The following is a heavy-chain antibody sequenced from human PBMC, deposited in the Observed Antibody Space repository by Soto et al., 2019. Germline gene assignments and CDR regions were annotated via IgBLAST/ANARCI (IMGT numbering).Heavy chain of an antibody. CDR2: ISYDGSNK. CDR1: GFTFSTYG. J-gene: IGHJ6*02. V-gene: IGHV3-30*03. D-gene: IGHD2-2*01. CDR3: ARDPLDCSSTSCYASPYYYYYFGMDV. Sequence: PGGSLRLSCAASGFTFSTYGMHWVRQAPGKGLEWVAVISYDGSNKYYADSVKGRSTISRDNSKNTLYLQMNSLRAEDTAVYYCARDPLDCSSTSCYASPYYYYYFGMDVWGQGTTVTVSS.